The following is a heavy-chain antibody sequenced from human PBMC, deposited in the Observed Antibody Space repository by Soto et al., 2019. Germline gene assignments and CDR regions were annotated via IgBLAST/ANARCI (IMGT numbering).Heavy chain of an antibody. CDR2: INPNGGT. V-gene: IGHV1-2*02. Sequence: QVQLVQSGAEVKRPGASVKVSCKASGYTLTDNYMHWVREAPGQGLEWMGWINPNGGTNYAQKFQGRVTMTRDPSISTAYMELSRLRSGDTAVYYCARSLTTLTTLLDYWGQGTLGNVSP. D-gene: IGHD4-17*01. CDR1: GYTLTDNY. J-gene: IGHJ4*01. CDR3: ARSLTTLTTLLDY.